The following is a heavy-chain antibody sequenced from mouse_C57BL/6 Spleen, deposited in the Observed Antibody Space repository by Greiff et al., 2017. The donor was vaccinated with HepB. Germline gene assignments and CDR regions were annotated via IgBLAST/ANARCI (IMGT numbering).Heavy chain of an antibody. Sequence: EVQLQESGPGLVKPSQSLSLTCSVTGYSITSGYYWNWIRQFPGNKLEWMGYISYDGSNNYNPSLKNRISITRDTSKNQFFLKLNSVTTEDTATYYCALDSSLAYWGQGTLVTVSA. J-gene: IGHJ3*01. CDR2: ISYDGSN. CDR1: GYSITSGYY. D-gene: IGHD3-2*02. CDR3: ALDSSLAY. V-gene: IGHV3-6*01.